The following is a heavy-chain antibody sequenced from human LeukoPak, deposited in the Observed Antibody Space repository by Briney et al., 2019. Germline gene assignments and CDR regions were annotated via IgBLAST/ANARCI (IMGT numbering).Heavy chain of an antibody. Sequence: GGSLRLSCAASGFTFSSYAMHWVRQAPGKGLEWVAVISYDGSNKYYADSVKGRFTISRDNAKNSLNLQMNSLRAEDTAVYYCARGSPVGATTEGDYWGQGTLVTVSS. CDR3: ARGSPVGATTEGDY. J-gene: IGHJ4*02. CDR1: GFTFSSYA. CDR2: ISYDGSNK. D-gene: IGHD1-26*01. V-gene: IGHV3-30-3*01.